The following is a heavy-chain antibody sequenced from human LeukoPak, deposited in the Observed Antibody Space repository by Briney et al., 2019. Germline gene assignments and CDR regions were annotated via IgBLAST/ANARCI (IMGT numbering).Heavy chain of an antibody. CDR2: TRSKANSYTT. D-gene: IGHD3-22*01. Sequence: GGSLRLSCAVSGFSFSDHYMDWVRQAPGKGLEWVGRTRSKANSYTTEYAASVKGRFTISSDDSENSLYLQMNSLKTEDTAVYYCARDYYDGSGYYQDYWGQGTLVTVSS. V-gene: IGHV3-72*01. CDR1: GFSFSDHY. J-gene: IGHJ4*02. CDR3: ARDYYDGSGYYQDY.